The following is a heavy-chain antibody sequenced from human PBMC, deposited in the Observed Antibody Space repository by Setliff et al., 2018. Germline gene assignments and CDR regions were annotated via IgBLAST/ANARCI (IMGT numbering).Heavy chain of an antibody. Sequence: PSETLSLTCTVSGGSISNYYWSWIRQPAGEGLEWIGRIYTSGSTNYNPSLKSRVTMSVDTSKNQFSLKLSSVTAADTAVYYCARKGISALSGAFDMWGQGTMVTVSS. CDR1: GGSISNYY. J-gene: IGHJ3*02. CDR3: ARKGISALSGAFDM. V-gene: IGHV4-4*07. CDR2: IYTSGST. D-gene: IGHD1-26*01.